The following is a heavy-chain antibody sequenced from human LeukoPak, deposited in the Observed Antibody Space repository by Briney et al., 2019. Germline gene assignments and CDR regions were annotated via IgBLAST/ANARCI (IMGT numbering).Heavy chain of an antibody. CDR3: ARAVAEWFDP. CDR1: GFTFSSYE. D-gene: IGHD6-19*01. Sequence: GGSLRLSCAVSGFTFSSYEMNWVRQAPGKGLEWVSYISSSGSTIYYADSVKGRFTISRDNAKNSLYLQMNSLRAEDTAVCYCARAVAEWFDPWGQGTLVTVSS. CDR2: ISSSGSTI. J-gene: IGHJ5*02. V-gene: IGHV3-48*03.